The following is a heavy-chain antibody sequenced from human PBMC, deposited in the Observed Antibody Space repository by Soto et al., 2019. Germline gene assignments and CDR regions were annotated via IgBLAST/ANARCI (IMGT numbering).Heavy chain of an antibody. CDR2: IFSNDEK. V-gene: IGHV2-26*01. CDR3: ARLPNVSYGPGWVDY. CDR1: GFSLSNARMG. Sequence: QVTLKESGPVLVKPTETLTLTCTVSGFSLSNARMGVSWIRQPPGKALEWLAHIFSNDEKSYSTSLKSRLTTPKNTSKSQVVLTRTNMDPVDTATYSCARLPNVSYGPGWVDYWGQGTLVTVSS. J-gene: IGHJ4*02. D-gene: IGHD5-18*01.